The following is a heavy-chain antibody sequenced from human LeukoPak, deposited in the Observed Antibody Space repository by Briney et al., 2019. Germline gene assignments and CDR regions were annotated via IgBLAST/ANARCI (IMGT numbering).Heavy chain of an antibody. Sequence: GESLKISCXGSGYSFTSYWIGWVRQMPGKGLEWMGIIYPGDSDTRYSPSFQGQVTISADKSISTAYLQWSSLKASDTAMYYCAGLGGLWFGEHHMDVWGKGTTVTVSS. CDR3: AGLGGLWFGEHHMDV. J-gene: IGHJ6*03. CDR1: GYSFTSYW. D-gene: IGHD3-10*01. CDR2: IYPGDSDT. V-gene: IGHV5-51*01.